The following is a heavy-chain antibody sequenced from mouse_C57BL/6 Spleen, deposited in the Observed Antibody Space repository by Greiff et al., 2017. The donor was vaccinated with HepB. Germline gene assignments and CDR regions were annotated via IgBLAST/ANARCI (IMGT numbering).Heavy chain of an antibody. J-gene: IGHJ2*01. CDR2: ILPGSGST. CDR3: ASFYDEYSLGGVLDFDY. CDR1: GYTFTGYW. D-gene: IGHD2-3*01. V-gene: IGHV1-9*01. Sequence: QVQLQQSGAELMKPGASVKLSCKATGYTFTGYWIEWVKQRPGHGLEWIGEILPGSGSTNYNEKFKGKATFTADTSSNTAYMQLSSLTTEDSAIYYCASFYDEYSLGGVLDFDYWGQGTTLTVSS.